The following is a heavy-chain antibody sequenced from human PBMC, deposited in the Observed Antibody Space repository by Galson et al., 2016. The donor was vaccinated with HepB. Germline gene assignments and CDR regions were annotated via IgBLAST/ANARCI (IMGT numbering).Heavy chain of an antibody. V-gene: IGHV3-23*01. CDR3: YYEGY. CDR1: GFTFSNYA. CDR2: ISGSVANT. D-gene: IGHD3-16*01. J-gene: IGHJ4*02. Sequence: SLRLSCAASGFTFSNYAMTWVRQAPGKGLEWVSSISGSVANTYYADSVKGRFTISRDNSKNTLYLQMDSLRAEDTAVYYSYYEGYWGQGTRVTVSS.